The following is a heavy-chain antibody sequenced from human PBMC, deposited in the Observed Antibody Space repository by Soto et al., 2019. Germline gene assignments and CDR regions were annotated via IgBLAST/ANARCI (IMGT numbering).Heavy chain of an antibody. CDR3: ARAYMVRGGDYYYGMDV. V-gene: IGHV3-30-3*01. J-gene: IGHJ6*02. D-gene: IGHD3-10*01. Sequence: QVQLVESGGGVVQPGRSLRLSCAASGFTFSSYAMHWVRQAPGKGLEWVAVISYDGSNKYYADSVKGRFTISRDNSKNTLYLQMNSLRAEDTAVYYCARAYMVRGGDYYYGMDVWGQGTTVTVSS. CDR2: ISYDGSNK. CDR1: GFTFSSYA.